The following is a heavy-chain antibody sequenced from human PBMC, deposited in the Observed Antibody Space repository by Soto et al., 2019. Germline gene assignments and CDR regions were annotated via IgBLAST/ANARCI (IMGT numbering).Heavy chain of an antibody. D-gene: IGHD1-1*01. CDR1: GFTFSNYA. V-gene: IGHV3-23*01. CDR2: ISNSFSDGNT. Sequence: EVQLLESGGGLVQPGGSLRLSCAASGFTFSNYAMNWVRQAPGKGLEWVSAISNSFSDGNTHYADSVKGRFTISRDNDKTTVFLEMNSLRAEDTAVYYCAKVFSPERGNYFDYWGQGTLVTLSS. J-gene: IGHJ4*02. CDR3: AKVFSPERGNYFDY.